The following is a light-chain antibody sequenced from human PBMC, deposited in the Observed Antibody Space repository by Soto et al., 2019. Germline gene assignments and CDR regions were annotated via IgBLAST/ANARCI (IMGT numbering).Light chain of an antibody. CDR1: SSNIGAGYD. V-gene: IGLV1-40*01. CDR3: QSYDSSLSGWV. CDR2: GNS. J-gene: IGLJ3*02. Sequence: QSVLTQPPSVSGAPGQRVTISCTGSSSNIGAGYDVHWYQQLPGTAPKLLIYGNSNRPSGVPDRFSGSKSXXSASLAITGLRAEDEADYYCQSYDSSLSGWVFGGGTKLTVL.